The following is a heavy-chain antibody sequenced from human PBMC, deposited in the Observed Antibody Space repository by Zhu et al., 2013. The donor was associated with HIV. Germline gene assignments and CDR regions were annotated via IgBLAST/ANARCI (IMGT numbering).Heavy chain of an antibody. Sequence: QVQLQDGPRTGEAFGDPVPHLRCLWLLHQQWYFWGWVRQPPGMGLEWLGVPILVGSTTTTRPSGVESPYPIDTSENNFSLHLRSVSAADTAIYYCARQYRRNFDWLYEYYFDNWGQGILVTVSS. CDR1: LLHQQWYF. CDR3: ARQYRRNFDWLYEYYFDN. V-gene: IGHV4-38-2*01. CDR2: PILVGST. D-gene: IGHD3-9*01. J-gene: IGHJ4*02.